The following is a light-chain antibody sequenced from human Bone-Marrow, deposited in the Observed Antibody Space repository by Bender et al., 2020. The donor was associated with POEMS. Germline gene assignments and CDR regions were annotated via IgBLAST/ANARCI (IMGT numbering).Light chain of an antibody. J-gene: IGLJ1*01. Sequence: QSALTQPRSVSGSPGQSVTISCTGTSSDVGGYNYVSWYQHHPGKAPKLIIYDVSKRPSGVPDRFSGSKSGNTASLTISGLQAEDEADYYCCSYAGNNTLVFGTGTKVTVL. CDR2: DVS. V-gene: IGLV2-11*01. CDR1: SSDVGGYNY. CDR3: CSYAGNNTLV.